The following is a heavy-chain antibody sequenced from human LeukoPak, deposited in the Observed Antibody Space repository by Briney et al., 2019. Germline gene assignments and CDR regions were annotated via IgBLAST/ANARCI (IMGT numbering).Heavy chain of an antibody. D-gene: IGHD3-22*01. CDR1: GGSISTYY. CDR2: IYYTGST. J-gene: IGHJ3*02. CDR3: ASLKNYYDSSGYLVTDAFDI. Sequence: PSETLSLTCTVSGGSISTYYWSWIRQPPGKGLEWIGYIYYTGSTSYNPSLKSRVTMSLDASKNQFSLELNSVTPADTAVYYCASLKNYYDSSGYLVTDAFDIWGQGTMVTVSS. V-gene: IGHV4-59*01.